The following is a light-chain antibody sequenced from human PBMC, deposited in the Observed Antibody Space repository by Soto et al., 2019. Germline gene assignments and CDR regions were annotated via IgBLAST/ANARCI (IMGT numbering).Light chain of an antibody. CDR1: SSDVGGYNR. CDR3: FSYAGSYFWI. CDR2: DVT. V-gene: IGLV2-11*01. J-gene: IGLJ2*01. Sequence: QSALTQPPSVSGSPGQSVTISCTGTSSDVGGYNRVSWYQQPPGTAPKLIIYDVTKRPSGVPDRFSGSKSGNTASLTISGLQAEDEADYYCFSYAGSYFWIFGGGTKLTVL.